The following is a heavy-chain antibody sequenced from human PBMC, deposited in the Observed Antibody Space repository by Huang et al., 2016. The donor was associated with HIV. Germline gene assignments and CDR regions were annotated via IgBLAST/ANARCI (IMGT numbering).Heavy chain of an antibody. CDR2: LMPVFDSP. CDR3: ARGSLEYSVSSSLDY. D-gene: IGHD4-4*01. CDR1: GGPFRSYS. Sequence: QVQLLQSGAEVKKPGSSVKVSCKASGGPFRSYSIAWVRPAPGQGLEWMASLMPVFDSPNYAQKWQGRVRVTADESTSTVYMELRDLRPDDTAVYFCARGSLEYSVSSSLDYWGQGTHVTVSS. J-gene: IGHJ4*02. V-gene: IGHV1-69*13.